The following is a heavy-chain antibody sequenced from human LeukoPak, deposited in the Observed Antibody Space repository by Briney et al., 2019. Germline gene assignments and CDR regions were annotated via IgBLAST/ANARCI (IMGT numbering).Heavy chain of an antibody. CDR2: ISGSGGST. CDR1: GFTFSSYA. J-gene: IGHJ3*02. D-gene: IGHD3-3*01. Sequence: PGGSLRLSCAASGFTFSSYAMSWVRQAPGKGLEWVSAISGSGGSTYYADSVKGRFTISRDNSKNTLYLQMNSLRAEDTAVYYCARVYDEDDFWSGYYTGPGVAFDIWGQGTMVTVSS. V-gene: IGHV3-23*01. CDR3: ARVYDEDDFWSGYYTGPGVAFDI.